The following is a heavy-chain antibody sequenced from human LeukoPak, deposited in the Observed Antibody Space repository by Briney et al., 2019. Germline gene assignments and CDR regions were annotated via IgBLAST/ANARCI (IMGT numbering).Heavy chain of an antibody. CDR3: ARGSVYYDSSGLDY. D-gene: IGHD3-22*01. CDR1: GGSISSGGYY. V-gene: IGHV4-31*03. J-gene: IGHJ4*02. Sequence: SQTLSLTCTVSGGSISSGGYYWSWIRQHPGKGLEWIGYIYYSGSTYYNPSLKSRVTISVDTSKNQFSLKLSSVTAADTAVYYCARGSVYYDSSGLDYWGQGTWSPSPQ. CDR2: IYYSGST.